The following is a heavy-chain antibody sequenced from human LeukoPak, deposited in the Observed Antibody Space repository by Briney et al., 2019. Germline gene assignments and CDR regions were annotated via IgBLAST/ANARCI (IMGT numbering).Heavy chain of an antibody. D-gene: IGHD3-22*01. CDR3: AKGRTMIVVVTFFDY. V-gene: IGHV3-23*01. J-gene: IGHJ4*02. Sequence: GGSLRLSCAASEFTYGMNWVRQAPGKGLECVSAISSSGSNTYYADSVKGRFTISRDNSKNTLYLQMNSLRAEDTAVYYCAKGRTMIVVVTFFDYWGQGTLVTVSS. CDR1: EFTYG. CDR2: ISSSGSNT.